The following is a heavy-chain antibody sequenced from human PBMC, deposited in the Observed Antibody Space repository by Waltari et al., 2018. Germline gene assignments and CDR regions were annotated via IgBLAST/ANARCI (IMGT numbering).Heavy chain of an antibody. D-gene: IGHD3-9*01. CDR3: ATSTPEALTGYYWDAFDI. CDR2: FDPEDGET. J-gene: IGHJ3*02. CDR1: GYTLPELS. V-gene: IGHV1-24*01. Sequence: QVQLVQSGAEVKKPGASVKVSCKVSGYTLPELSMHWGRPAPGTGLEWMGGFDPEDGETIYAQKCQGRVTMTEDTSTDTAYMELSSLRSEDTAVYYCATSTPEALTGYYWDAFDIWGQGTMVTVSS.